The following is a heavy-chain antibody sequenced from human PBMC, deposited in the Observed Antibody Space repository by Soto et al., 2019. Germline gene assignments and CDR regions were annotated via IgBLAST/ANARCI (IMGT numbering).Heavy chain of an antibody. V-gene: IGHV4-39*01. CDR1: GGSISSSTYY. D-gene: IGHD3-22*01. CDR3: ARYYSFDSSGYPLPFDY. J-gene: IGHJ4*02. CDR2: IYYSGST. Sequence: SETLSLTCTVSGGSISSSTYYWGWIRQPPGKGLEWIGSIYYSGSTYYNPSLKSRVSISADTSNNQFSLKLNSVTAADTAVYFCARYYSFDSSGYPLPFDYWGQGTLVTVSS.